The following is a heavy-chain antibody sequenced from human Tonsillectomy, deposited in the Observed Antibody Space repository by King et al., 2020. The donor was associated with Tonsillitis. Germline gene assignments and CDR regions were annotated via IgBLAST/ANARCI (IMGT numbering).Heavy chain of an antibody. Sequence: QLVQSGAEVKKPGASVKVSCKASGYTFTGYYMHWVRQAPGQGLEWMGWINPNSGGTNYAQKFQGRVTMTRDTSISTAYMELSRLRSDDTAVYYCARVDCCGGSCYYYYGMDVWGQGTTVTVSS. D-gene: IGHD2-15*01. CDR1: GYTFTGYY. J-gene: IGHJ6*02. V-gene: IGHV1-2*02. CDR2: INPNSGGT. CDR3: ARVDCCGGSCYYYYGMDV.